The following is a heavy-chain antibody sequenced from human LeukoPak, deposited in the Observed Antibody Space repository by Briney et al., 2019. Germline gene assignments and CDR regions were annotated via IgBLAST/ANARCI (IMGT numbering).Heavy chain of an antibody. CDR3: ARPRGADYDILTASQAFDI. CDR1: GYSFISYW. D-gene: IGHD3-9*01. J-gene: IGHJ3*02. CDR2: IYPGDSDT. V-gene: IGHV5-51*01. Sequence: GESLKISCKGSGYSFISYWIGWVRQMPGKGLEWMGIIYPGDSDTRYSPSFQGQVTISADKSISTAYLQWSSLKASDTAMYYRARPRGADYDILTASQAFDIWGQGTMVTVSS.